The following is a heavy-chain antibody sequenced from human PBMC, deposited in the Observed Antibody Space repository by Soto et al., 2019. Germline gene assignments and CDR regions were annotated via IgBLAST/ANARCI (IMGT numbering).Heavy chain of an antibody. CDR3: AGPYQVLQRSTNHDIVTGPSPVNRTQSYYCDY. CDR1: GLNFRSHD. CDR2: INFAGTST. Sequence: GGPLRLSCVVSGLNFRSHDMNWVRQPPGKGLEYVSNINFAGTSTSYADAVKGRFAISRDNSQNTVYLEMNHLGPEDTAMDYCAGPYQVLQRSTNHDIVTGPSPVNRTQSYYCDYWGQGTLVTVSS. D-gene: IGHD3-9*01. V-gene: IGHV3-23*01. J-gene: IGHJ4*02.